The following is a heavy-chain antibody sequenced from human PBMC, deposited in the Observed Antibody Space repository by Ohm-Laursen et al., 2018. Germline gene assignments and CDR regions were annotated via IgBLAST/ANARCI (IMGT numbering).Heavy chain of an antibody. J-gene: IGHJ4*02. D-gene: IGHD1-26*01. CDR1: GYTFTGYY. Sequence: ASVKVSCKASGYTFTGYYMHWVRQAPGKGLEWMGGLDFEDGETIYAQNFQGRVSMTEDTSANTAYMELSSLRSDDTAVYYCTTGFRWSDLRFLWGQGTLVTVSS. V-gene: IGHV1-24*01. CDR2: LDFEDGET. CDR3: TTGFRWSDLRFL.